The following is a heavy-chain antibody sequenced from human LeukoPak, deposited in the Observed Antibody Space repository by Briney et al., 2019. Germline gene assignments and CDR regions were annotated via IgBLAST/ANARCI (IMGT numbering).Heavy chain of an antibody. Sequence: ASVKVSCKASGYTFTSYNMHWVRQAPGQGLEWMGIINPSDGSTSYAQKFQGRVTMTRDTSTSTVYMELSSLRSEDTAVYYCARVPQYGGYEGLFDYWGQGTLVTVSS. V-gene: IGHV1-46*01. CDR3: ARVPQYGGYEGLFDY. CDR1: GYTFTSYN. J-gene: IGHJ4*02. CDR2: INPSDGST. D-gene: IGHD5-12*01.